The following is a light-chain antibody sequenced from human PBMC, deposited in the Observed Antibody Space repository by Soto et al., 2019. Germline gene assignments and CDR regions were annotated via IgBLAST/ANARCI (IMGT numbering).Light chain of an antibody. V-gene: IGKV1-5*01. Sequence: DIQMTQSPSTLSASVGDRVTITCRASQSISSWLAWYQQKPGKAPKLQIYDSSSLESGVPSRFSGSQSGTEVALTISGLQHDDFAPYYCQQYNSYSETFGHGTKVEIK. J-gene: IGKJ1*01. CDR3: QQYNSYSET. CDR2: DSS. CDR1: QSISSW.